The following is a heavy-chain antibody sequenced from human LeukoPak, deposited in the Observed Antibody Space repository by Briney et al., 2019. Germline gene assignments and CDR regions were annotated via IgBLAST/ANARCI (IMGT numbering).Heavy chain of an antibody. V-gene: IGHV3-23*01. CDR1: VLTFGNYG. Sequence: GGSLRLSCVASVLTFGNYGMNWVRQAPGKGLEWVSSIGGGGYTTYYADSVRGRFTISRDNSKNSMYLQMSSLRAEDTAIYYCAEVESSYCRIWGQGTLVTVSS. D-gene: IGHD3-10*01. J-gene: IGHJ4*01. CDR3: AEVESSYCRI. CDR2: IGGGGYTT.